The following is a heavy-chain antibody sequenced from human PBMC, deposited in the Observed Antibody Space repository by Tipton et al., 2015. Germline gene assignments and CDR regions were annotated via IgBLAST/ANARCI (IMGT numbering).Heavy chain of an antibody. CDR1: GGSISSDNRY. V-gene: IGHV4-39*07. J-gene: IGHJ4*02. CDR3: ARARGRHGGLFDS. D-gene: IGHD4-23*01. CDR2: IYYSGST. Sequence: TLSLTCTVSGGSISSDNRYWGWIRQPPGKGLEWIGNIYYSGSTNYNPSLESRVSMSVDTSKTQFSLEMRSVTATDTAVYYCARARGRHGGLFDSWGQGILVTVSS.